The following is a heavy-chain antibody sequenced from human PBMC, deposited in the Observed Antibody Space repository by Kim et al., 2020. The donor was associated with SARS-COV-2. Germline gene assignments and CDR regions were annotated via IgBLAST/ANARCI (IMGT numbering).Heavy chain of an antibody. V-gene: IGHV3-30*18. Sequence: GGSLRLSWLASRFTFNNYAMHWVRQSPGKGLQCVSGISYEGRTKDYAEPVQGRLTFSRDSSKNMVYLQTNSLRAEDTAMSFCAKVNSVSMIYPTRGAFDIWGLGTRVTVSS. D-gene: IGHD3-22*01. CDR2: ISYEGRTK. J-gene: IGHJ3*02. CDR3: AKVNSVSMIYPTRGAFDI. CDR1: RFTFNNYA.